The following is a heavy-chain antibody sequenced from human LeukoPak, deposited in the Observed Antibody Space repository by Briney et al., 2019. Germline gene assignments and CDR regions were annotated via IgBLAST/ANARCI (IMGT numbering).Heavy chain of an antibody. V-gene: IGHV4-59*01. J-gene: IGHJ3*02. Sequence: SETLSLTCTVSGGSISSYYWSWIRQPPGKGLEWIGYIYYSGSTNYNPSLKSRVTISVDTSKNQFSLKLSSVTAADTAVYYWARAGTTGGAFDIWGQGTMVTVSS. D-gene: IGHD4-17*01. CDR3: ARAGTTGGAFDI. CDR1: GGSISSYY. CDR2: IYYSGST.